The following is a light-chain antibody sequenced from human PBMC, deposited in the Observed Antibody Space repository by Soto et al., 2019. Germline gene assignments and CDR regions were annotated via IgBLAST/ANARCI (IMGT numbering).Light chain of an antibody. CDR2: GAS. CDR1: QSVSSN. J-gene: IGKJ1*01. V-gene: IGKV3-15*01. CDR3: QQYNNWPRT. Sequence: EIVMTQSPATLSVSPGERATLSCRASQSVSSNLAWYQQKPGQAPRLLIYGASTRATGIPARFSGSGSGTEFPLTISSLQYEDVAFYYCQQYNNWPRTFGQGTKVEIK.